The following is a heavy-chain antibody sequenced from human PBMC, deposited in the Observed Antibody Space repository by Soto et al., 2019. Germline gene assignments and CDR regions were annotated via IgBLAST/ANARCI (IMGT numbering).Heavy chain of an antibody. CDR2: ISSSSSYI. V-gene: IGHV3-21*01. CDR3: ARGSSGSWFDFDY. Sequence: XESLRLSCAACGFSFSSYSMNGVGQAPGKGLEWVSSISSSSSYIYYADSVKGRFTISRDNAKNSLYLQMSSLRAEDTAVYYCARGSSGSWFDFDYWGQGTLVTVYS. J-gene: IGHJ4*02. CDR1: GFSFSSYS. D-gene: IGHD6-13*01.